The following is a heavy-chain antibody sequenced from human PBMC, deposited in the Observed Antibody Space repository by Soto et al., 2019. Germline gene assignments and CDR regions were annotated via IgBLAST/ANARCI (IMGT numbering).Heavy chain of an antibody. D-gene: IGHD3-22*01. CDR1: GFTFSSYA. Sequence: QVQLVESGGGVVQPGRSLRLSCAASGFTFSSYAMHWVRQAPGKGLEWVAVISYDGSNKYYADSVKGRFTISRDNSKNTLYLQMNSLRAEDTAVYYCARDRSPYYYDSSGYYQAWGQGTLVTVSP. CDR2: ISYDGSNK. J-gene: IGHJ5*02. V-gene: IGHV3-30-3*01. CDR3: ARDRSPYYYDSSGYYQA.